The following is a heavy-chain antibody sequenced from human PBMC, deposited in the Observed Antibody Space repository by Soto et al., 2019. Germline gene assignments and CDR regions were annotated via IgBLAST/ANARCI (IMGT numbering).Heavy chain of an antibody. D-gene: IGHD1-1*01. CDR2: FDPEDGET. CDR1: GYTLTELS. V-gene: IGHV1-24*01. CDR3: ATGFGTGYYYYYGMDV. J-gene: IGHJ6*02. Sequence: ASVKVSCKVSGYTLTELSMHWVRQAPGKGLEWMGGFDPEDGETIYAQKFQGRVTMTEDTSTDTAYMELSSLRSEDTAVYYCATGFGTGYYYYYGMDVWGQGTTVTVS.